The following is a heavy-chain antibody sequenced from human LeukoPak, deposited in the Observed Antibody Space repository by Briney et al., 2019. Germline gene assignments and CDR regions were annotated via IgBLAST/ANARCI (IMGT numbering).Heavy chain of an antibody. CDR1: GGSISSYY. D-gene: IGHD6-13*01. V-gene: IGHV4-39*01. Sequence: PSETLSLTCTVSGGSISSYYWGWIRQPPGKGLEWIGSIYYSGSTYYNPSLKSRVTIPVDTSKNQFSLKLSSVTAADTAVYYCARLQGRSSSWYQYYYYYMDVWGKGTTVTISS. CDR2: IYYSGST. CDR3: ARLQGRSSSWYQYYYYYMDV. J-gene: IGHJ6*03.